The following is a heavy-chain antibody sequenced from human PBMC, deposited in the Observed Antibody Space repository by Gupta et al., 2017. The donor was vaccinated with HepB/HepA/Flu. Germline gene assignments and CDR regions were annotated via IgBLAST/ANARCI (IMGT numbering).Heavy chain of an antibody. D-gene: IGHD3-22*01. V-gene: IGHV3-48*03. CDR3: ARGNYDSSGYYYQLTNYFQH. CDR2: ISSSGSTI. Sequence: EVQLVESGGGLVQPGGSLRLSCAASGFTFSSYEMNWVRQAPGKGLEWVSYISSSGSTIYYADSVKGRFTISRDNAKNSLYLQMNSLRAEDTAVYYCARGNYDSSGYYYQLTNYFQHWGQGTLVTVSS. CDR1: GFTFSSYE. J-gene: IGHJ1*01.